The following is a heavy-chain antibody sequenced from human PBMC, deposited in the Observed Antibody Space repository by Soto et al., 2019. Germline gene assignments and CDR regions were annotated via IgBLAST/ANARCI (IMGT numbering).Heavy chain of an antibody. CDR1: GFTFSNYW. D-gene: IGHD3-22*01. CDR2: IKQDGSQK. J-gene: IGHJ3*02. Sequence: PGGSLRLSCAASGFTFSNYWMSWVRQAPGKGLEWVANIKQDGSQKWYVDSVKGRFTISRDNAKNSLYLQMNSLRAEDTAVYYCARGDYYDTSGPFSDAFDIWGRGNPGHRLL. V-gene: IGHV3-7*04. CDR3: ARGDYYDTSGPFSDAFDI.